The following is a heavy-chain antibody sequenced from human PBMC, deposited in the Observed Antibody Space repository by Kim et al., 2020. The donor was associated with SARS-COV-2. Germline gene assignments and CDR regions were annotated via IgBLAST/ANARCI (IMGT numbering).Heavy chain of an antibody. CDR3: ARAGDYDRSGYYVFFHH. V-gene: IGHV3-74*01. Sequence: VKGRFTISRDNANNTLYLHMTSLRAEDTAVYYCARAGDYDRSGYYVFFHHWGQGALVTVSS. J-gene: IGHJ1*01. D-gene: IGHD3-22*01.